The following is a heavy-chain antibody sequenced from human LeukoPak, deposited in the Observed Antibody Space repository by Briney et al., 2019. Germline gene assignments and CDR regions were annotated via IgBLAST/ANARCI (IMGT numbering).Heavy chain of an antibody. J-gene: IGHJ4*02. CDR2: TRGKAYSYTT. CDR1: GFILSDHY. Sequence: GGSLRLSCAVSGFILSDHYMDWVRQAPGKGLEWVARTRGKAYSYTTEYAASVKDRFTISRDDSKNSVYLQMNSLNTEDTAVYYCTRGPVTAREFHDWGQGTLVTVSS. V-gene: IGHV3-72*01. D-gene: IGHD4-17*01. CDR3: TRGPVTAREFHD.